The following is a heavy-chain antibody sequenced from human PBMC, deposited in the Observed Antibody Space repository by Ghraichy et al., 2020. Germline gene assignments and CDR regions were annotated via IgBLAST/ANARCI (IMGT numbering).Heavy chain of an antibody. V-gene: IGHV4-30-2*01. CDR2: IYHSGST. CDR1: GGSISSGGYS. J-gene: IGHJ4*02. D-gene: IGHD5-12*01. Sequence: SETLSLTCAVSGGSISSGGYSWSWIRQPPGKGLEWIGYIYHSGSTYYNPSLKSRVTISVDRSKNQFSLKLSSVTAADTAVYYCARATGTKRRGYSGYHSYYLDSWDQGTLVPVTP. CDR3: ARATGTKRRGYSGYHSYYLDS.